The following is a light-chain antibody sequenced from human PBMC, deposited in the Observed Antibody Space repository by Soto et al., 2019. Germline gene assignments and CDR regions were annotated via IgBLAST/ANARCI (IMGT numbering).Light chain of an antibody. V-gene: IGKV1-5*03. CDR3: QQYNSYSWT. CDR1: QSISSY. CDR2: KAS. J-gene: IGKJ1*01. Sequence: DIQMTQSPSSLSSSLGDRVTITCRASQSISSYLHWYQQKPGKAPKLLIYKASSLESGVPSRFSGSGSGTEFTLTISSLKTDDFATYYCQQYNSYSWTFGQGTKVDIK.